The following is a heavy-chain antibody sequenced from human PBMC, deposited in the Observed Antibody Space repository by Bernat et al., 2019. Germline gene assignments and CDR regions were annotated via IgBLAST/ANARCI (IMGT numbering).Heavy chain of an antibody. V-gene: IGHV1-8*01. CDR1: GYTFTSYD. Sequence: QVQLVQSRAEVKKPGASVKVSCKASGYTFTSYDINWVRQATGQGLEWMGWMTPNSGNTGYAQKFQGRVTMTSNTSISTAYMELSSLRSEDTAVYYCASPRIAARRFGGFWFDFWGQGTLGTVPS. CDR3: ASPRIAARRFGGFWFDF. CDR2: MTPNSGNT. D-gene: IGHD6-6*01. J-gene: IGHJ4*02.